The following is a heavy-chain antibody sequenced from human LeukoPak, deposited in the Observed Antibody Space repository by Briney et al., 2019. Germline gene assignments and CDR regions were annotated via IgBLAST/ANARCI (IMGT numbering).Heavy chain of an antibody. J-gene: IGHJ6*02. CDR3: ARHRTGIFYGMDV. D-gene: IGHD3-3*02. Sequence: GGSLRLSCAASGFTFSNAWMSWVRQAPGKGLEWVSAISGSGGSTYYADSVKGRFTISRDNSKNTLYLQMNSLRAEDTAVYYCARHRTGIFYGMDVWGQGTTVTVSS. CDR2: ISGSGGST. CDR1: GFTFSNAW. V-gene: IGHV3-23*01.